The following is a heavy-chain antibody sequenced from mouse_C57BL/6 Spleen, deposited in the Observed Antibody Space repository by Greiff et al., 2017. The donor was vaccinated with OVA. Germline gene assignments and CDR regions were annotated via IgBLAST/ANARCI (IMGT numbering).Heavy chain of an antibody. CDR2: INPNNGGT. Sequence: EVQLQQSGPELVKPGASVKISCKASGYTFTDYYMNWVKQSQGKSLEWIGDINPNNGGTSYNQKFKGKATLTVDKSSSTAYMELRSLTSEDSAVYYCARGSLYGNYVWFAYWGQGTLVTVSA. J-gene: IGHJ3*01. D-gene: IGHD2-1*01. V-gene: IGHV1-26*01. CDR3: ARGSLYGNYVWFAY. CDR1: GYTFTDYY.